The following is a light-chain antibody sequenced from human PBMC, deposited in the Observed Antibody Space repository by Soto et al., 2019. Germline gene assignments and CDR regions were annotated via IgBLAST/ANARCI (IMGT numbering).Light chain of an antibody. CDR2: SHN. CDR1: SSNIGSNT. V-gene: IGLV1-44*01. CDR3: AAWDDSLNGSVV. J-gene: IGLJ2*01. Sequence: QSVLTQPPSASGTPGQRVTISCSGSSSNIGSNTVNWYQQLPGTAPKLLIYSHNQRPSGVPDRFSGSKSGTSASLAISGLQSEDEADYYCAAWDDSLNGSVVFGGGTKLTVL.